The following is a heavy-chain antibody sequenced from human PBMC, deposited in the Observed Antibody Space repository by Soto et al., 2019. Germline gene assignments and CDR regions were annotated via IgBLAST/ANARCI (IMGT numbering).Heavy chain of an antibody. J-gene: IGHJ3*02. Sequence: SETLSLTCTVSGGSISSSSYYWGWIRQPPGKGLEWIGSIYYSGSTYYNPSLKSRVTISVDTSKNQFSLKLSSVTAADTAVYYCARRGRDGYDFWSGYWDAFDIWGQGTMVTVSS. D-gene: IGHD3-3*01. CDR1: GGSISSSSYY. CDR3: ARRGRDGYDFWSGYWDAFDI. CDR2: IYYSGST. V-gene: IGHV4-39*01.